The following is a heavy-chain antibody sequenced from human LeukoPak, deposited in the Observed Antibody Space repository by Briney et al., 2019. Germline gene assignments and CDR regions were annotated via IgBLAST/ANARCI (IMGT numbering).Heavy chain of an antibody. J-gene: IGHJ4*02. V-gene: IGHV1-69*13. CDR1: GSTFSSYA. D-gene: IGHD4-23*01. CDR3: ARGWLAETTVVTPYNY. Sequence: SVNVSCKASGSTFSSYAISWVRQAPGQGLEWMGGIIPIFGTANYAQKFQGRVTITAVESMSTAYMELSSLRSEDTAVYYCARGWLAETTVVTPYNYWGQGTLVTVSS. CDR2: IIPIFGTA.